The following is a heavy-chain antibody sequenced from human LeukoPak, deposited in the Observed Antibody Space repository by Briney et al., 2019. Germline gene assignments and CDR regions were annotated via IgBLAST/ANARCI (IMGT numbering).Heavy chain of an antibody. D-gene: IGHD2-15*01. CDR2: IWYDGSNK. J-gene: IGHJ6*02. Sequence: PGGSLRLSCAASGFTFSSYGMHWVRQAPGKGLEWVAVIWYDGSNKYYADSVKGRFTISRDNSKNTLYLQMNSLRAEDTAVYYCARATLGVVVVADGMDVWGQGTTVTVSS. CDR1: GFTFSSYG. CDR3: ARATLGVVVVADGMDV. V-gene: IGHV3-33*01.